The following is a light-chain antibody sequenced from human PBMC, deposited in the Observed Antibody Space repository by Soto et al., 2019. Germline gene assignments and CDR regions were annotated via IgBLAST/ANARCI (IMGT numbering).Light chain of an antibody. V-gene: IGLV2-11*01. Sequence: QSVLTQPRSVSGSPGQSVTISCTGTSSDVGGYNYVSWYQQHPGKAPKLMIYDVSQRPSGVPDRFSGSRSGNTASLTISGLQAEDEADYYCCSYAGSYTYVFGAGTQLTVL. J-gene: IGLJ7*01. CDR3: CSYAGSYTYV. CDR1: SSDVGGYNY. CDR2: DVS.